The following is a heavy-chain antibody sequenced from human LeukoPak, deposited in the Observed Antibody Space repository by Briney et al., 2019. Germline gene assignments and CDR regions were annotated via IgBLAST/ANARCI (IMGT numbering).Heavy chain of an antibody. Sequence: GGSLRLSCAASGFTFNKYWLTWVRQAPGKGLEWVANINQDDSQIYYLESVEGRFTITRDNAKNSLHLQMNSLRAEDTAIYYCARGYYYSGTHYLSFFDYWGQGTLVTVSS. J-gene: IGHJ4*02. CDR3: ARGYYYSGTHYLSFFDY. CDR1: GFTFNKYW. V-gene: IGHV3-7*01. CDR2: INQDDSQI. D-gene: IGHD3-10*01.